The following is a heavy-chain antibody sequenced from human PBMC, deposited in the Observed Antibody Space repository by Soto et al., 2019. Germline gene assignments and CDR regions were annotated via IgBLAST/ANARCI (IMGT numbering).Heavy chain of an antibody. Sequence: QVQLVQSGAEVKKPGSSVKVSCKASGGTFSNYVISWVRQAPGQGLEWMGGIIPMYGTANYAQKFQDRVTVTADESTTTVYLELRIMRSEDTAVYYCARELGGSSGGRCRYNCLDPWGEGTLVSVAS. V-gene: IGHV1-69*01. J-gene: IGHJ5*02. D-gene: IGHD2-15*01. CDR3: ARELGGSSGGRCRYNCLDP. CDR1: GGTFSNYV. CDR2: IIPMYGTA.